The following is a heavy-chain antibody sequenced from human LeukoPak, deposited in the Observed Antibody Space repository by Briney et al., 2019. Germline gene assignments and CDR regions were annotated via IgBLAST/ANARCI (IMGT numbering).Heavy chain of an antibody. Sequence: PSETLSLTCTVSGGSISGYYWSWIRQPPGKGLEWIGYFYYSGSTNYNPSLKSRVTISADTSKNQFSLKLTSVTAADTAVYYCARDSSGYAYYFDYWGQGTLLTVSS. CDR3: ARDSSGYAYYFDY. V-gene: IGHV4-59*01. D-gene: IGHD5-12*01. CDR2: FYYSGST. J-gene: IGHJ4*02. CDR1: GGSISGYY.